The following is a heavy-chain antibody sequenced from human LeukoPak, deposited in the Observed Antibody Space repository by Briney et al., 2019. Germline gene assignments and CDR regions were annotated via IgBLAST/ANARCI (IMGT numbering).Heavy chain of an antibody. CDR2: IYYSGST. J-gene: IGHJ5*02. D-gene: IGHD2-2*01. Sequence: PSETLSLTCTVSGGSISSYYWSWIRQPPGKGLEWIGYIYYSGSTNYNPPLKSGVTISVDTSKNQFSLKLSSVTAADTAVYYCARGPAVGYNWFDPWGQGTLVTVSS. CDR3: ARGPAVGYNWFDP. CDR1: GGSISSYY. V-gene: IGHV4-59*01.